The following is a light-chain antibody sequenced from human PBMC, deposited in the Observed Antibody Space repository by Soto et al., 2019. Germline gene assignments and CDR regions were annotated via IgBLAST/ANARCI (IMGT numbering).Light chain of an antibody. V-gene: IGKV3-15*01. CDR3: QQYNVWPPIT. CDR2: DTS. CDR1: QSVTSK. Sequence: EIAMTQSQATLSVSPGERATLSCRASQSVTSKLAWYQQRPGQAPRLVIYDTSIRATGIPARFSGSGSGTEFTLTISSLQSEDFAVYYCQQYNVWPPITFGQGTRLEI. J-gene: IGKJ5*01.